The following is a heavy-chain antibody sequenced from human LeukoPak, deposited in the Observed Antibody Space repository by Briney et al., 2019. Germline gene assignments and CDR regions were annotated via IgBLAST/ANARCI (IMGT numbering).Heavy chain of an antibody. D-gene: IGHD5-18*01. CDR1: GGSISSSDYY. V-gene: IGHV4-39*01. CDR2: IYYSGST. CDR3: ATLRGYSYGPFDY. Sequence: SETLSLTCTVSGGSISSSDYYWGWIRQPPGKGLEWIGSIYYSGSTYYNPSLKSRVTTSVDTSKNQFSLRLSSVTAADTAVYYCATLRGYSYGPFDYWGQGTLVTVSS. J-gene: IGHJ4*02.